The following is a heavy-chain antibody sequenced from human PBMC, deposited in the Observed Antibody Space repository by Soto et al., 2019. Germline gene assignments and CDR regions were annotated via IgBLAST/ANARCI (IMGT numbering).Heavy chain of an antibody. CDR1: GFTVSSNY. J-gene: IGHJ6*02. V-gene: IGHV3-66*03. CDR3: AKCGVGDYYYGMDV. CDR2: IYSGGST. D-gene: IGHD3-10*01. Sequence: EVQLVESGGGLIQPGGSLRLSCAASGFTVSSNYMSWVRQAPGKGLEWVSVIYSGGSTYYADSVKGRFTISRDNSKNTLYLQMNSLRAEDTAVYYCAKCGVGDYYYGMDVWGQGTTVTVSS.